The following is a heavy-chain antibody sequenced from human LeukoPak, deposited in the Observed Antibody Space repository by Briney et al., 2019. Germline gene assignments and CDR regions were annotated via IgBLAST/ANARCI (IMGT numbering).Heavy chain of an antibody. Sequence: ASVKVSCKASGYTFTSYGISWVRQAPGQGLEWVGWISAYNGNTNYAQKLQGRVTMTTDTSTSTAYMELRSLRSDDTAVYYCARVVPAARYYYCMDVWGKGTTVTVSS. CDR2: ISAYNGNT. V-gene: IGHV1-18*01. CDR3: ARVVPAARYYYCMDV. D-gene: IGHD2-2*01. CDR1: GYTFTSYG. J-gene: IGHJ6*03.